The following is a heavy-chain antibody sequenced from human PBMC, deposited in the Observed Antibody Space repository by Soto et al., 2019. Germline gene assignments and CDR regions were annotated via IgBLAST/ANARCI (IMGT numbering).Heavy chain of an antibody. V-gene: IGHV3-23*01. J-gene: IGHJ4*02. CDR2: ISGSGGST. CDR1: GFTFSSYA. Sequence: PGGSLRLSCAASGFTFSSYAMSWVRQAPGKGLEWVSAISGSGGSTYYEDSVKGRFTISRDNSKNTLYLQMNSLRAEDTAVYYCAKAFVVVVAATPFAYWGQGTLVTVSS. CDR3: AKAFVVVVAATPFAY. D-gene: IGHD2-15*01.